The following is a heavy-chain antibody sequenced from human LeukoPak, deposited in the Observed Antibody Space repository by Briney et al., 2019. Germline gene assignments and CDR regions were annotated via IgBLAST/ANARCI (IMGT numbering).Heavy chain of an antibody. D-gene: IGHD3-10*01. J-gene: IGHJ5*02. CDR2: ITGNGANT. CDR3: ARDRSGSYPNWFDP. Sequence: GGSLRLSCAASGFTFSSYGMSWVRQAPGKGLEWVSAITGNGANTFYADSVKGRFTISRDNSMNTMYLQMNSLRAEDTALYYCARDRSGSYPNWFDPWGQGTLVTVSS. CDR1: GFTFSSYG. V-gene: IGHV3-23*01.